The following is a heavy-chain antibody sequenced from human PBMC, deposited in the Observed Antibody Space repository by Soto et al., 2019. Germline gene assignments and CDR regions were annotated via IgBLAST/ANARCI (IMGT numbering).Heavy chain of an antibody. CDR3: ARGRYSGSHHHDY. D-gene: IGHD1-26*01. J-gene: IGHJ4*02. CDR1: GFTFSSYW. Sequence: TGGSLRLSCAASGFTFSSYWMHWVRQAPGKGLVWVSRISSDGSSTSDADSVKGRFTISRDNAKNTLYLQMNSLRAEDTAVYYCARGRYSGSHHHDYWGQGSLVTVSS. V-gene: IGHV3-74*01. CDR2: ISSDGSST.